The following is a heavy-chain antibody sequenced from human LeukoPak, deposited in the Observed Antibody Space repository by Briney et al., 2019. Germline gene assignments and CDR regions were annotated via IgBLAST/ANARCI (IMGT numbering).Heavy chain of an antibody. CDR1: GGSISSSSYY. V-gene: IGHV4-39*01. CDR2: IYYSGST. CDR3: ASCYYDSSGSPNPFDY. D-gene: IGHD3-22*01. J-gene: IGHJ4*02. Sequence: SETLSLTCTVSGGSISSSSYYWGWIRQPPGKGLEWIGSIYYSGSTYYNPSLKSRVTMSVDTSKNQFSLKLSSVTAADTAVYYCASCYYDSSGSPNPFDYWGQGTLVTVSS.